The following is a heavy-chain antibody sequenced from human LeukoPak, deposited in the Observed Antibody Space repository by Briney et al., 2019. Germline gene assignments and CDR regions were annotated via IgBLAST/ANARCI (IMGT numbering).Heavy chain of an antibody. CDR2: ISSPGNTI. V-gene: IGHV3-48*03. CDR3: AKDNAEETTAFFDY. J-gene: IGHJ4*02. Sequence: GGSLRLSCAASGFTFSNYEMNWVRQAPGKGLEWVSYISSPGNTIYYADSVKGRFTISRDNSKNTLYLQMSSLRAEDTAVYYCAKDNAEETTAFFDYWGQGTLVTVSS. CDR1: GFTFSNYE. D-gene: IGHD4-17*01.